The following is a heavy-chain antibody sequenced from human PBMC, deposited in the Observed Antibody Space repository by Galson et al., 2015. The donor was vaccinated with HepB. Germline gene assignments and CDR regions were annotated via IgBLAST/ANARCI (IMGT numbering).Heavy chain of an antibody. V-gene: IGHV3-30*18. J-gene: IGHJ4*02. CDR3: AKDSFKDIAAADVDY. D-gene: IGHD6-13*01. Sequence: SLRLSCAASGFTFSSYGMHWVRQAPGKGLEWVAVISYDGSNKYYADSVKGRFTISRDNSKNTLYLQMNSLRAEDTAVYYCAKDSFKDIAAADVDYWGQGTLVTVSS. CDR1: GFTFSSYG. CDR2: ISYDGSNK.